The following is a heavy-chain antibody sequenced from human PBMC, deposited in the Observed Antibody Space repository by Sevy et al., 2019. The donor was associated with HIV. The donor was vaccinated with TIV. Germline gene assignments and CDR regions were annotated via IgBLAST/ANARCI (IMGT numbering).Heavy chain of an antibody. V-gene: IGHV3-48*03. D-gene: IGHD6-6*01. Sequence: GGSLRLSCEASGFTFSSYEMNWVRQAPGKGLEWVSYISSSGTTIKYADSVKGRFTISRDNSKNTLYLQMGSLRAEDMAVYYCARGSASLYFDYWGQGTLVTVSS. CDR3: ARGSASLYFDY. J-gene: IGHJ4*02. CDR2: ISSSGTTI. CDR1: GFTFSSYE.